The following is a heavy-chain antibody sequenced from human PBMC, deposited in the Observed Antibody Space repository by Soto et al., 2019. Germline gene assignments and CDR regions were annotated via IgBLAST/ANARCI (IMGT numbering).Heavy chain of an antibody. CDR3: TRSLGGSSYFVSDH. J-gene: IGHJ4*02. CDR1: GFTLSGYG. CDR2: IAHDGTDQ. V-gene: IGHV3-30*03. Sequence: QVQLVESGGGVVQPGRSLRLSCAASGFTLSGYGMQWVRQAPGKGLEWVAVIAHDGTDQYYADSVKGRFTISRDNSKNTLYLQMSGLRAEDTAMYYCTRSLGGSSYFVSDHWGQGTLVTVSS. D-gene: IGHD2-15*01.